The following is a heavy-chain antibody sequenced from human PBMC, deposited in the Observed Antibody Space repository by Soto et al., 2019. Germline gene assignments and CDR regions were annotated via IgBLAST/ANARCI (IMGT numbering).Heavy chain of an antibody. CDR3: AKDFTPSGWYGGNWFDP. J-gene: IGHJ5*02. CDR1: GFTFSSYA. V-gene: IGHV3-23*01. Sequence: PGGSLRLSCTASGFTFSSYAMSCVRQAPGKGLEWASAISGSGGSTYYADSVKGRFTISRDNSKNTLYLQMNSLRAEDTAVYYCAKDFTPSGWYGGNWFDPWGQGTLVTVSS. D-gene: IGHD6-19*01. CDR2: ISGSGGST.